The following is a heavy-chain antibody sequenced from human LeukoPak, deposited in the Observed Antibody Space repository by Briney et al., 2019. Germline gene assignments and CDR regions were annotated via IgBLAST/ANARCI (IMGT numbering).Heavy chain of an antibody. V-gene: IGHV1-18*01. D-gene: IGHD3-22*01. J-gene: IGHJ4*02. CDR2: ISAYNGNT. CDR3: ARDSFYYDSSGYYNY. CDR1: GYTFTSYG. Sequence: ASVKVSCKASGYTFTSYGISWVRQAPGQGLEWMGWISAYNGNTNYAQKLQGRVTMTTDTSTSTAYMELRSLRSEDTAVYYCARDSFYYDSSGYYNYWGQGTLVTVSS.